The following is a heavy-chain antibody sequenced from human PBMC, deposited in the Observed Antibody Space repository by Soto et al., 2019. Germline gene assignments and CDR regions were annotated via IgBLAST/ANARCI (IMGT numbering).Heavy chain of an antibody. V-gene: IGHV3-23*01. Sequence: GGSLRLSCAASGFTFSSYAMSWVRQAPGKGLEWVSSVSAGGDMAYYSDSVKGRFTTSRDNAKNTVSLQMNSLRVEDTGVYYCAKDSWYFDLWSQGSQVTVSS. J-gene: IGHJ4*02. CDR2: VSAGGDMA. CDR1: GFTFSSYA. D-gene: IGHD6-13*01. CDR3: AKDSWYFDL.